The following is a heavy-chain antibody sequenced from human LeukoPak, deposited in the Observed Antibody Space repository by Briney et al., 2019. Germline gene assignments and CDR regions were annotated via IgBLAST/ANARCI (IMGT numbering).Heavy chain of an antibody. Sequence: ASVKVSCKASGYTFTSYGISWVRQAPGQGLEWMGWISAYNGNTNYAQKLQGRVTMTTDTSTSTAYMELRSLRSDDTAVYYRARVSYYYGSGRPFDYWGQGTLVTVSS. CDR1: GYTFTSYG. V-gene: IGHV1-18*01. CDR2: ISAYNGNT. D-gene: IGHD3-10*01. J-gene: IGHJ4*02. CDR3: ARVSYYYGSGRPFDY.